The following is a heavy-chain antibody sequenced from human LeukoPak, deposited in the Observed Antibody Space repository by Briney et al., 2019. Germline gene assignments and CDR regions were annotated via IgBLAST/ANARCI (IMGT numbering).Heavy chain of an antibody. CDR1: GFTFSSYA. J-gene: IGHJ5*02. CDR2: IYPDGTT. Sequence: GGSLRLSCAASGFTFSSYAMSWVRQAPGKGLEWVAVIYPDGTTNHAGSVRGRFIMSRDNSKNSLYLEMNSLRGEDTAIYYCVRMVTGWPNWIDPWGQGTLVTVSS. CDR3: VRMVTGWPNWIDP. D-gene: IGHD6-19*01. V-gene: IGHV3-66*01.